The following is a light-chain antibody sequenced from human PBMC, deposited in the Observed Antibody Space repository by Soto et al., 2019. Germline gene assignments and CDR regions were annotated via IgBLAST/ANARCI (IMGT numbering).Light chain of an antibody. J-gene: IGKJ1*01. Sequence: DIQMTQSPSSLSASVGDRVTITCRASQSIRSYLNWYQQKPGKAPNLLIYAASSLQSGVPSRFSGSGSGTDFTLTISNLQPEDFATHYCQQNYITPWTFGQGTKVEIK. V-gene: IGKV1-39*01. CDR2: AAS. CDR1: QSIRSY. CDR3: QQNYITPWT.